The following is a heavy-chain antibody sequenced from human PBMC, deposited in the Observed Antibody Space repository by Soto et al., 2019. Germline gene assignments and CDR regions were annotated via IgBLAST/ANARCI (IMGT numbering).Heavy chain of an antibody. V-gene: IGHV3-13*01. Sequence: EVQLVESGGGLVQPGGSLRLSCAASGFTFSSYDMHWVRQATGKGLEWVSAIGTAGDTYYPGSVKGRFTISRENAKHSLYLQMNSLRAGDTALYYCARGWLATGGSLSYMDVWGKGTTVTVSS. CDR1: GFTFSSYD. CDR3: ARGWLATGGSLSYMDV. CDR2: IGTAGDT. D-gene: IGHD6-13*01. J-gene: IGHJ6*03.